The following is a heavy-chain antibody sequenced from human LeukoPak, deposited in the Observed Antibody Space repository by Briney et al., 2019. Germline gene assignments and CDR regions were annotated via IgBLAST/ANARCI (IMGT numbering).Heavy chain of an antibody. D-gene: IGHD2-2*02. Sequence: ASVNVSCTASGGTFSSYAISWVRQAPGQGLEWMGGIIPIFGTANYAQKFQGRVTITADESTSTAYMELSSLRSEDTAVYYCARTKCSSTSCYTFGSWFDPWGQGTLVTVSS. CDR3: ARTKCSSTSCYTFGSWFDP. J-gene: IGHJ5*02. CDR2: IIPIFGTA. V-gene: IGHV1-69*01. CDR1: GGTFSSYA.